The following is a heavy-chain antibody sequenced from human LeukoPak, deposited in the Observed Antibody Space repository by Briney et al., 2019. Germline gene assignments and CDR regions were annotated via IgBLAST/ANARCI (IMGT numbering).Heavy chain of an antibody. CDR1: GGSISTNNYY. D-gene: IGHD2-2*01. V-gene: IGHV4-39*07. CDR2: ISYSGTT. CDR3: AREGCSSTSCYLSY. Sequence: SETLSLTCTVSGGSISTNNYYWGWIRQPPGKGLEWIGSISYSGTTYYNPSLKSRVTISTDTSRNQFSLKVTSVTAADTAVYYCAREGCSSTSCYLSYWGQGTLVTVSS. J-gene: IGHJ4*02.